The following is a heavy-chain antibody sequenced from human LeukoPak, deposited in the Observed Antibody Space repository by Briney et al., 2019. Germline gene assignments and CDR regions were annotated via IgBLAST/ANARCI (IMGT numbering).Heavy chain of an antibody. V-gene: IGHV4-59*08. D-gene: IGHD3-9*01. Sequence: SETLSLTCTVSGGSISSDYWSWIRQPPGQELEWIGYIYYSGSTNYNPSLKSRVTMSVDTSNKQFSLTLSSVTAADTAVYYCARDFLTGYYYFDYWGQGTLVTVSS. CDR3: ARDFLTGYYYFDY. CDR1: GGSISSDY. CDR2: IYYSGST. J-gene: IGHJ4*02.